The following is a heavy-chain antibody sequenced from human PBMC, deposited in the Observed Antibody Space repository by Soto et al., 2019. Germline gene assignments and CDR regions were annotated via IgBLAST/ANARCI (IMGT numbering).Heavy chain of an antibody. Sequence: QVQLQESGPGLVKPSQSLSLTCTVSGGSISGYFWSWIRQHPGKGLEWIGYIDYSGSAYYNPSLKSRVTISVDTSKNQFSLKVSSVTAADTAVYYCARRDSGTYWAPDIWGQGTMVTVSS. D-gene: IGHD3-22*01. V-gene: IGHV4-31*03. CDR2: IDYSGSA. J-gene: IGHJ3*02. CDR3: ARRDSGTYWAPDI. CDR1: GGSISGYF.